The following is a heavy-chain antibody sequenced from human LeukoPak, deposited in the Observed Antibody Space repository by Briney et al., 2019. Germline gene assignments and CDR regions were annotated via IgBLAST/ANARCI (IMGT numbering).Heavy chain of an antibody. Sequence: SETLSLTCTVSGGSISSYYWSWIRQPPGKGLEWIGYIYYSGSTYYNPSLKSRVTISVDRSKNQFSLKLSSVTAADTAVYYCARQVTAPPNFDYWGQGTLVTVSS. CDR2: IYYSGST. CDR1: GGSISSYY. CDR3: ARQVTAPPNFDY. V-gene: IGHV4-59*12. J-gene: IGHJ4*02. D-gene: IGHD2-21*02.